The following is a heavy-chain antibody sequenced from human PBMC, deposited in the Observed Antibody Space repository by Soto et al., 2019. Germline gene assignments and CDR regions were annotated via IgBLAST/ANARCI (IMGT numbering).Heavy chain of an antibody. J-gene: IGHJ4*02. CDR1: GGSVSSYY. D-gene: IGHD3-9*01. CDR3: ARGYDILTGPLDY. CDR2: IYYSGST. Sequence: ETLSLTCTVSGGSVSSYYWSWIRQPPGKGLEWIGIIYYSGSTYYNPSLKSRVTISVDTSKSQFSLNLNSVTAADTAVYYCARGYDILTGPLDYWGPGTLVTVSS. V-gene: IGHV4-59*08.